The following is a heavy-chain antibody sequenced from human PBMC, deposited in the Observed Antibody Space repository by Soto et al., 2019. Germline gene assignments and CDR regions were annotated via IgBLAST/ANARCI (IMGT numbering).Heavy chain of an antibody. V-gene: IGHV1-69*04. Sequence: QVQLVQSGAEVKRPGSSVKVSCKASGDTFNFYSINWVRQAPGLGLEWMGRVNPILSMSNYAQRFQGRVTTTEDKSASTADMEMSGVKSEDTAIYYCATSYGSGYRAFDFWGQGALVTVSS. J-gene: IGHJ4*02. CDR1: GDTFNFYS. D-gene: IGHD3-10*01. CDR2: VNPILSMS. CDR3: ATSYGSGYRAFDF.